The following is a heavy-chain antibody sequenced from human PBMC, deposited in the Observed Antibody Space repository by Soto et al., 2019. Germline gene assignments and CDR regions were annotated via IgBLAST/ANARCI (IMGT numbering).Heavy chain of an antibody. CDR2: INPSGGST. V-gene: IGHV1-46*03. J-gene: IGHJ4*02. D-gene: IGHD2-2*01. CDR1: GYTFTSYY. Sequence: ASVKVSCKASGYTFTSYYMHWVRQAPGQGLEWMGIINPSGGSTSYAQKFQGRVTMTRDTSTSTVYMELSSLRSEDTAVYYCARGSPRAIVVVPAYFDYWGQGTLVTVSS. CDR3: ARGSPRAIVVVPAYFDY.